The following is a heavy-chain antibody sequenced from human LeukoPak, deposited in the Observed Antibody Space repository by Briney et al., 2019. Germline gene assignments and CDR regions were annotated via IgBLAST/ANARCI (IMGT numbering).Heavy chain of an antibody. J-gene: IGHJ4*02. CDR2: INPSGGST. CDR1: GYTFTSYY. D-gene: IGHD2-2*01. V-gene: IGHV1-46*01. CDR3: AREGAGSTSQSAPFDY. Sequence: ASVKVSCKASGYTFTSYYMHWVRQAPGQGLEWMGIINPSGGSTSYAQKFQGRVTTTRDTSTSTVYMELSSLRSEDTAVYYCAREGAGSTSQSAPFDYWGQGTLVTVSS.